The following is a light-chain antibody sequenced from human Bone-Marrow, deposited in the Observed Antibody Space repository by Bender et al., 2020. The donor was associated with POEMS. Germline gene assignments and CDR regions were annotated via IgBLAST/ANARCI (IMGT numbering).Light chain of an antibody. J-gene: IGLJ1*01. CDR2: QDM. CDR3: QAWDSSTPV. Sequence: SYEVTQPPSVSVSPGQTASITCSGDKLGDKYAYWYQQKPGQSPVLVMYQDMKRPSGIPGRFSGSNSGNTATLTISGTQAMDEADYYCQAWDSSTPVFGTGTKVTVL. V-gene: IGLV3-1*01. CDR1: KLGDKY.